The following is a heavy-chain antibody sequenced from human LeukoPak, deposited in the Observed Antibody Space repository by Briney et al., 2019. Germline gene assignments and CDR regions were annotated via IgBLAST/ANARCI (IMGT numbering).Heavy chain of an antibody. CDR2: ISSSSSTI. J-gene: IGHJ4*02. CDR1: GFTFSSYS. D-gene: IGHD2-2*01. CDR3: ARDRCSSTSCYWGEDFDY. Sequence: GGSLRLSCAVSGFTFSSYSMNWVRQAPGKGLEWVSYISSSSSTIYYADSVKGRFTISRDNAKNSLYLQMNSLRAEDTAVYYCARDRCSSTSCYWGEDFDYWGQGTLVTVSS. V-gene: IGHV3-48*01.